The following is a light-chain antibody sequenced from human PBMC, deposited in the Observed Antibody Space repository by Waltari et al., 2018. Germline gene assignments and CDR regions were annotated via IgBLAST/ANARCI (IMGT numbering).Light chain of an antibody. CDR3: MQALETPWT. J-gene: IGKJ1*01. Sequence: DIVMTQTPLSLAVTPGEPASISCRSSQSLLHSNGYTYLYWFLQKPGQSPRLLIYRVSIRLSGVRDRVSGSGSGTDFTLKISRVEGEDVGSYYCMQALETPWTFGQGTKVEMK. V-gene: IGKV2-29*02. CDR2: RVS. CDR1: QSLLHSNGYTY.